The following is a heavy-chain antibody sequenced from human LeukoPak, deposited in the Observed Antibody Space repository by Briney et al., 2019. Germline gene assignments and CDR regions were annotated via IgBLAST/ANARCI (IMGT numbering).Heavy chain of an antibody. CDR1: GFTFSSYA. CDR2: ISGSGGGT. D-gene: IGHD1-26*01. J-gene: IGHJ4*02. Sequence: GGSLRLSCAASGFTFSSYAMSWVRQTPGKGLEWVSTISGSGGGTYYADSVKGRFTISRDNSKNTLYLQMNSLRAEDTAVYYCARDRVGAAWYYFDYWGQGTLVTVSS. CDR3: ARDRVGAAWYYFDY. V-gene: IGHV3-23*01.